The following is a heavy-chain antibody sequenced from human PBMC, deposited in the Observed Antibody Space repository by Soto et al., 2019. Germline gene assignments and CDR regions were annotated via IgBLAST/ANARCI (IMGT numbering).Heavy chain of an antibody. D-gene: IGHD3-10*01. CDR3: TTHYGSGSSGDY. J-gene: IGHJ4*02. Sequence: EVQLVESGGGLVQPGGSLKLSCAASGFTFSGSAMHWVRQASGKGLEWVGRIRSKANSYATAYAASVKGRFTISRDDSKNTAYLQMNSLKTEDTAVYYCTTHYGSGSSGDYWGQGTLVTVSS. CDR2: IRSKANSYAT. CDR1: GFTFSGSA. V-gene: IGHV3-73*01.